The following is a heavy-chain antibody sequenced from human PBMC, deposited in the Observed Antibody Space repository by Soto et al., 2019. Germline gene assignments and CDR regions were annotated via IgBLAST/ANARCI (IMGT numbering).Heavy chain of an antibody. Sequence: PSETLALNGTVSGGSIRRSRYCWGWIRQPPGKGLEWIGSIYYSGSTYYNPSLKSRVTISVDTSKNHFSLKLSSVTAADTAVYYCARHWLQSWFDPWGQGTLVTVS. CDR2: IYYSGST. J-gene: IGHJ5*02. CDR3: ARHWLQSWFDP. D-gene: IGHD4-4*01. V-gene: IGHV4-39*01. CDR1: GGSIRRSRYC.